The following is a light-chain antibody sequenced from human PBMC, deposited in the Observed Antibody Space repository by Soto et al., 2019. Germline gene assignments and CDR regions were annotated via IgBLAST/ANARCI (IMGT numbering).Light chain of an antibody. CDR1: QNVNSN. J-gene: IGKJ2*01. Sequence: EIAMTQSPATLSVSPRQRATLSCRASQNVNSNLAWYQQKPGHAPSLLMYNVSTRATGFPARFSGSGSGTEFTLPISRLQSEDSAIYFGKQYNTLNTFGQGNKLEIK. CDR2: NVS. CDR3: KQYNTLNT. V-gene: IGKV3-15*01.